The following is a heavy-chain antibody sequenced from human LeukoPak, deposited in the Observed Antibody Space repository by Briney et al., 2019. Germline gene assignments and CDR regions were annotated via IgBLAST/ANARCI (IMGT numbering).Heavy chain of an antibody. J-gene: IGHJ3*02. V-gene: IGHV4-59*02. Sequence: PSETLSLTCTVSGGSVSSYYWSWLRRPPGRGLEWIAYLSHSGSSDSNPSLTSRVTTLVDTSKNQFSLKLTSVTAADTAVYYCARARYANAWYAFDIWGQGTMVTVSS. CDR1: GGSVSSYY. D-gene: IGHD2-2*01. CDR2: LSHSGSS. CDR3: ARARYANAWYAFDI.